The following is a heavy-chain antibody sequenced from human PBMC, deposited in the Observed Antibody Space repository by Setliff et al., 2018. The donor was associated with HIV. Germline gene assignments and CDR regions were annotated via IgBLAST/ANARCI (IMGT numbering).Heavy chain of an antibody. CDR2: INTNSGDT. J-gene: IGHJ4*02. V-gene: IGHV1-2*02. Sequence: ASVKVSCKASGYTFTVYYMHWVRQAPGQGLEWMGWINTNSGDTKYAQKFQGRVIVTRDTSSSTAYMEVSSLRSDDTAVYYCAREGSPIYYFDYWSQGTLVTVSS. CDR1: GYTFTVYY. CDR3: AREGSPIYYFDY. D-gene: IGHD3-10*01.